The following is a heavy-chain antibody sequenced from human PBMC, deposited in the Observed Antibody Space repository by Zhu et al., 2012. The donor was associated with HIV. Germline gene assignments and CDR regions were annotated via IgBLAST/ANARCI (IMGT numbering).Heavy chain of an antibody. D-gene: IGHD6-19*01. V-gene: IGHV4-34*01. J-gene: IGHJ4*02. CDR2: INDSGST. Sequence: QVQIQEWGTKLLKPSETLALTCAVSGGSFSNYYWSWIRQSPGKGLEWIGEINDSGSTNYNPSLKSRVTISRDTSKKQVSLRLSSVTAADTAMYYXARGVGSGWLPWGGTTWGHGNPGHRLL. CDR3: ARGVGSGWLPWGGTT. CDR1: GGSFSNYY.